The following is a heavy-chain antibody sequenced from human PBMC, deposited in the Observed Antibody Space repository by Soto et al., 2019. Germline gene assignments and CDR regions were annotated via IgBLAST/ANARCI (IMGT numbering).Heavy chain of an antibody. Sequence: PGGSLRLCCAASGFTFSSYAMHWVRQAPGKGLEWVAVISYDGSNKYYADSVKGRFTISRDNSKNTLYLQMNSLRTEDTAVYYCANRKYCPSTTCFDYWGQGT. CDR3: ANRKYCPSTTCFDY. J-gene: IGHJ4*02. V-gene: IGHV3-30-3*01. CDR2: ISYDGSNK. CDR1: GFTFSSYA. D-gene: IGHD2-2*01.